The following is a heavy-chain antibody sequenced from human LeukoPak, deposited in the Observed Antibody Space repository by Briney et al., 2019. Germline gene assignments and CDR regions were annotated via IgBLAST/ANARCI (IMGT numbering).Heavy chain of an antibody. CDR3: ARDLLWFGELLSHNWFDP. Sequence: NPSETLSLTCTVSGGSISSYYWSWIRQPAGKGLEWIGRIYTSGSTNYNPSLKSRVTMSVDTSKNQFSLKLSSVTAADTAVYYCARDLLWFGELLSHNWFDPWGQGTLVTVSS. CDR1: GGSISSYY. D-gene: IGHD3-10*01. V-gene: IGHV4-4*07. J-gene: IGHJ5*02. CDR2: IYTSGST.